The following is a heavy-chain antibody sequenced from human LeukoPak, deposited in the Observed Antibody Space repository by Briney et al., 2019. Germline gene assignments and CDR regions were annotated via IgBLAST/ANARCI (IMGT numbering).Heavy chain of an antibody. J-gene: IGHJ4*02. CDR1: GGSISSYY. Sequence: SETLSLTCTVSGGSISSYYWSWIRQPPGKGLEWIGYIYYSGSTNYNPSLKSRVTISVDTSKNQFSLKLSSVTAADTAVYYCARGVVGGAVHYWGQGTLVTVSS. D-gene: IGHD3-3*01. V-gene: IGHV4-59*08. CDR3: ARGVVGGAVHY. CDR2: IYYSGST.